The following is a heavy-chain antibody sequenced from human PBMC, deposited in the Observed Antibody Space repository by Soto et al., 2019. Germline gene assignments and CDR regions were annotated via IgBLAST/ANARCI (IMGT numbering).Heavy chain of an antibody. CDR2: FNSDGTST. V-gene: IGHV3-74*01. CDR3: ARVATYFYESSGYDY. J-gene: IGHJ4*02. CDR1: GFSFTHYW. D-gene: IGHD3-22*01. Sequence: EVQLVESGGGLVQPGGSLRLSCAASGFSFTHYWMHWVRQGPGKGLEWLSRFNSDGTSTYYADSVKGRFTISRDNAKNTLYLQMNSLRDEDTAVYYCARVATYFYESSGYDYWGQGALVTVSS.